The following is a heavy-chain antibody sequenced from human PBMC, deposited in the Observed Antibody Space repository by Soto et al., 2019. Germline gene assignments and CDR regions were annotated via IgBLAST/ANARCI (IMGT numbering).Heavy chain of an antibody. CDR3: ARVSDY. Sequence: QLQLQESGSGLVKPSQTLSLTCAVSGGSISSGGYSWSWIRQPPGEGLDGIGYLYHSGSIYYNPYLKSRVTISVDSSKNHFSLKLSSVTAADTAVYYCARVSDYWGQGTLVTVSS. J-gene: IGHJ4*02. CDR2: LYHSGSI. V-gene: IGHV4-30-2*01. CDR1: GGSISSGGYS. D-gene: IGHD3-16*02.